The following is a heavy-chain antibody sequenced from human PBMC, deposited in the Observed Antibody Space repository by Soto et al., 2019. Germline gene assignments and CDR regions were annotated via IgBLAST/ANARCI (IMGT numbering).Heavy chain of an antibody. D-gene: IGHD5-18*01. CDR2: ISHSGST. CDR3: AREYTYGSHFFDC. CDR1: GGSISSAAYY. V-gene: IGHV4-31*03. J-gene: IGHJ4*02. Sequence: QVQLQESGPGLVKPSQTLSLSCTVSGGSISSAAYYWSWIRQHPGKGLEWIGYISHSGSTYYTPSLQSRVILSADTSKNQFSLNLPSVTAADTAVYYCAREYTYGSHFFDCWGQGALVTVSS.